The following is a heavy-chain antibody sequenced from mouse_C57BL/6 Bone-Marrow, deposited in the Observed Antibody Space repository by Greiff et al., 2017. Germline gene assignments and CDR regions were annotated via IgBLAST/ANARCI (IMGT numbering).Heavy chain of an antibody. CDR3: ARETTVVALDY. J-gene: IGHJ2*01. Sequence: VQLQQPGAELVKPGASVKLSCKASGSTFTSYWMQWVKQRPGQGLEWIGEIDPSDSYTHYNQKFKGKATLTVDTSSSTAYMQLSSLTSEDSAVYYCARETTVVALDYWGQGTTLTVSS. V-gene: IGHV1-50*01. D-gene: IGHD1-1*01. CDR2: IDPSDSYT. CDR1: GSTFTSYW.